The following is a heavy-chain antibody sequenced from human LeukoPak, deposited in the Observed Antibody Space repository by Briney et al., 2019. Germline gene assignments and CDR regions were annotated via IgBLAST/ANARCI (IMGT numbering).Heavy chain of an antibody. CDR1: GFIFSSYG. Sequence: GGSLRLSCAASGFIFSSYGMHWVRQAPGKGLEWVAVIWYDGSNKYYADSVKGRFTISRDNSKNTLYLQMNSLRAEDTAVYYCAGKTSGAVPIIWGQGTLVTVSS. V-gene: IGHV3-33*01. J-gene: IGHJ4*02. CDR3: AGKTSGAVPII. CDR2: IWYDGSNK. D-gene: IGHD3-10*01.